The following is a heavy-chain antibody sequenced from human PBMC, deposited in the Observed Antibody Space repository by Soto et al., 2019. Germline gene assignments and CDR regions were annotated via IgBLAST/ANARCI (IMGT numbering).Heavy chain of an antibody. D-gene: IGHD6-19*01. J-gene: IGHJ4*02. Sequence: EVQLVESGGGLVQPGGSLRLSCAASRFTFSSYWMTWVRQAPGKGLEWVANIKQDGSAKYYVDSVKGRFTSSRDNAKNSLYLQMNILRAEDTAVYYCASWLKTSGWYVLLEGSFDYWGQGTLVTVSS. CDR3: ASWLKTSGWYVLLEGSFDY. CDR2: IKQDGSAK. V-gene: IGHV3-7*01. CDR1: RFTFSSYW.